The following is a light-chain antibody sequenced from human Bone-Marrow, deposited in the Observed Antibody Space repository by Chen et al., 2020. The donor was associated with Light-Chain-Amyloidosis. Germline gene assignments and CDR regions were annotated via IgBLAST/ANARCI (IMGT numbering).Light chain of an antibody. Sequence: DVQMTQSPSTLSASVGDRITITCRPSQTINGWLAWYQQKPGKVPKVLIYKTSTLETWVPSRFTGSGSGTEFTLTITSLQPDDFATYYCLQYYSFWTFGQGTKVEIK. CDR3: LQYYSFWT. V-gene: IGKV1-5*03. J-gene: IGKJ1*01. CDR2: KTS. CDR1: QTINGW.